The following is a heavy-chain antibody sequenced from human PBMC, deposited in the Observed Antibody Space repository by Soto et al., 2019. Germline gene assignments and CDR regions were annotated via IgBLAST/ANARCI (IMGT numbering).Heavy chain of an antibody. CDR3: ARERPDGARLDP. D-gene: IGHD2-8*01. J-gene: IGHJ5*02. CDR1: GGSISSGDYY. Sequence: PSETLSLTCTVSGGSISSGDYYWSWIRQPPGKGLEWIGYIYHSGSTYYNPSLKSQVTISVDTSKNQLTLKLSSVTAADTAVYYCARERPDGARLDPWGQGTLVTVSS. CDR2: IYHSGST. V-gene: IGHV4-30-4*01.